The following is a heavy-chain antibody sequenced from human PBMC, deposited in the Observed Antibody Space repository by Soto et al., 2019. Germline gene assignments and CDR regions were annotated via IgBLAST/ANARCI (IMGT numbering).Heavy chain of an antibody. J-gene: IGHJ6*02. CDR2: INHSGST. CDR3: ARGLLAFGYYYYGMDV. CDR1: GGSFSGYY. V-gene: IGHV4-34*01. Sequence: SETLSLTCAVYGGSFSGYYWSWIRQPPGKGLEWIGEINHSGSTNYNPSLKSRVTISVDTSKNQFSLKLSSVTAADTAVYYCARGLLAFGYYYYGMDVWGQGTTVTVSS. D-gene: IGHD3-3*01.